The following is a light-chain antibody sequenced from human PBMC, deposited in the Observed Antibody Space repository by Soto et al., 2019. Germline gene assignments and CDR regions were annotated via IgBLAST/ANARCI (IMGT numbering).Light chain of an antibody. V-gene: IGLV1-40*01. CDR3: LSYDSSLSGWV. J-gene: IGLJ3*02. CDR1: SSNIGAGYD. CDR2: GNS. Sequence: QLVLTQPPSVSGAPGQRVTISCTESSSNIGAGYDVHWYQQLPGTAPKLLIYGNSNRPSGVPDRFSGSKSGTSASLAITGLQDEDEADYYCLSYDSSLSGWVFGGGTKLTVL.